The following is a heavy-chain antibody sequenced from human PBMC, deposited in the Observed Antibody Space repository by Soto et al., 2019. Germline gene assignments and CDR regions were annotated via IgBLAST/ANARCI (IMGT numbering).Heavy chain of an antibody. J-gene: IGHJ6*03. Sequence: QVPLVQSGAEVKKPGASVKVSCKASGYTFTGYYMHWVRQAPGQGLEWMGWINPNSGGTNYAQKFQGWVTMTRDTSISTAYMELSRLRSDDTAVYYCARDSRYDYIWGTHTANYYYYYMDVWGKGTTVTVSS. D-gene: IGHD3-16*01. CDR2: INPNSGGT. CDR1: GYTFTGYY. CDR3: ARDSRYDYIWGTHTANYYYYYMDV. V-gene: IGHV1-2*04.